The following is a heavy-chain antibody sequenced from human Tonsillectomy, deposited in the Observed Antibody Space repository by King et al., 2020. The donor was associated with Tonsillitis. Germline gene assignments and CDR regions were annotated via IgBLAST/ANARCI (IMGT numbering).Heavy chain of an antibody. V-gene: IGHV5-51*01. Sequence: VQLVESGAEVKKPGESLKISCKGSGYSFTNYWIGWVRQMPGKGLEWMGAIYAGDSDTRYSPSFQGQVTISADTSISTVYLQWNSLKASDTAIYYCARHYPLAAAGTDFQHWGQGTLVTVSS. CDR2: IYAGDSDT. CDR1: GYSFTNYW. J-gene: IGHJ1*01. D-gene: IGHD6-13*01. CDR3: ARHYPLAAAGTDFQH.